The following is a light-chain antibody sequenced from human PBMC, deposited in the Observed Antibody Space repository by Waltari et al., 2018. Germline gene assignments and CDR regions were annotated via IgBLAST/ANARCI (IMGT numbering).Light chain of an antibody. CDR2: GAS. J-gene: IGKJ1*01. CDR1: QSVSSN. V-gene: IGKV3D-15*01. CDR3: QQFNDWPRT. Sequence: EVVMTQSPATVSVSPGERATLTCRASQSVSSNLAWYQQKPGQGPRLLIYGASTRATGIPARFSGSGSGTEFTLTISNLQSEDFAVYFCQQFNDWPRTFGQGTKVEIK.